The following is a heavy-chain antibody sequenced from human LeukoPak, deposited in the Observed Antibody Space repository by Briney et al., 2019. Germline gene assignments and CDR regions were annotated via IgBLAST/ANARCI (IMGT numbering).Heavy chain of an antibody. J-gene: IGHJ1*01. CDR1: GYSISSAYY. Sequence: SETLSLTCTVSGYSISSAYYWGWIRQPPGKGLEWIGSIYHSGSTYYNPSLKSRVTMSVDTPKNQLSLKLSSVTAADTAVYYCAREKSSSYGLAQHWGQGTLVTVSS. CDR3: AREKSSSYGLAQH. CDR2: IYHSGST. D-gene: IGHD3-22*01. V-gene: IGHV4-38-2*02.